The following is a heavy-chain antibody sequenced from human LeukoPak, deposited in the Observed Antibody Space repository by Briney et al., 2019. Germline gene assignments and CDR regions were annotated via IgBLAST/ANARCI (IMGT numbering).Heavy chain of an antibody. J-gene: IGHJ4*02. CDR2: LIPIFGTA. CDR1: GGTFSSYA. Sequence: SVKVSCKASGGTFSSYAISWVRQAPGQGLEWMGGLIPIFGTANYAQKFQGRVTITADESTSTAYMELSSLRSEDTAVYYCARDRNYYYDSSGYYDYWGQGTLVTVSP. D-gene: IGHD3-22*01. V-gene: IGHV1-69*13. CDR3: ARDRNYYYDSSGYYDY.